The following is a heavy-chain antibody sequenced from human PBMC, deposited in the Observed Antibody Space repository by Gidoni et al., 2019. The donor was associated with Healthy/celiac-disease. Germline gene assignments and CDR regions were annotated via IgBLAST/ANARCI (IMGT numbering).Heavy chain of an antibody. CDR3: ARNGWAYCGGDCSTHYFGY. V-gene: IGHV4-34*01. CDR2: INHSGRT. CDR1: EGSCSGYY. J-gene: IGHJ4*02. Sequence: QVQLQPRGAGLLTPATTPSLTCAVYEGSCSGYYWSWIRQPPGKGLEWIGEINHSGRTNYNPSLKSLVTISVDTSKNQFSLKLSSVTAADTAVYYCARNGWAYCGGDCSTHYFGYWGQGTLVTVSS. D-gene: IGHD2-21*02.